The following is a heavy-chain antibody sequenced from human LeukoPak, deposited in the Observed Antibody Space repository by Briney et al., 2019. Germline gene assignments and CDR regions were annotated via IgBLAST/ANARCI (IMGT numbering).Heavy chain of an antibody. V-gene: IGHV4-39*07. D-gene: IGHD4-23*01. CDR2: ISYSGNT. Sequence: SETLSLTCTVSGGSISSSRYYWGWIRQPPGKGLEWVGSISYSGNTYYNPSLKGRVTISLDTSKNQFSLKLTSVTAADTAVYYCARSVPTTMGDAFDIWGQGTMVTVSS. CDR3: ARSVPTTMGDAFDI. J-gene: IGHJ3*02. CDR1: GGSISSSRYY.